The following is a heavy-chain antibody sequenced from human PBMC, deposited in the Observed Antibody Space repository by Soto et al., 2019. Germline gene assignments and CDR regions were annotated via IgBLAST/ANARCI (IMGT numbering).Heavy chain of an antibody. CDR1: GGSISSYY. D-gene: IGHD3-3*01. Sequence: SETLSLICTVSGGSISSYYWSWIRQPPGKGLEWIGSLYYSGSTYYNPSLKSRVTISVDTSKNQFSLKLSPVTAADTAVSYCAGGEGYYFIYGREVWGQGPRVTVPS. J-gene: IGHJ6*02. V-gene: IGHV4-59*01. CDR2: LYYSGST. CDR3: AGGEGYYFIYGREV.